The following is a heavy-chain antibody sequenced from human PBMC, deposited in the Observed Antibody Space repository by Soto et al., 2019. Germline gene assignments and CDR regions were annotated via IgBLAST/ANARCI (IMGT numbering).Heavy chain of an antibody. CDR1: GGSISSYY. CDR2: IYYSGST. J-gene: IGHJ5*02. Sequence: QVQLQESGPGLVKPSETLSLTCTVSGGSISSYYWSWIRQPPGKGLEWIGYIYYSGSTNYNPSLKRRATISVDTSKNPFSLKLSSVTAADTAVYYCARGLHGECWFDPWGQGTLVTVSS. V-gene: IGHV4-59*01. D-gene: IGHD3-10*01. CDR3: ARGLHGECWFDP.